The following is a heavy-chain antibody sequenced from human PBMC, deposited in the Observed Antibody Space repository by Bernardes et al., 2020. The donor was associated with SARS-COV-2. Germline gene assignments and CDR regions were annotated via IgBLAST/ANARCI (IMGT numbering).Heavy chain of an antibody. J-gene: IGHJ6*02. V-gene: IGHV4-39*01. D-gene: IGHD2-21*02. CDR3: AGSSCGIDCYIGGLRSWDYGMDV. CDR2: IYSSGSS. CDR1: GGSIRSRNYY. Sequence: SETLSLTCTVSGGSIRSRNYYWGWIRQPPGKGLEWIGSIYSSGSSYYNPSLQSRVSESMDTSKNQFSLRLSFVTAADTAVYYCAGSSCGIDCYIGGLRSWDYGMDVWGQGTTVTVSS.